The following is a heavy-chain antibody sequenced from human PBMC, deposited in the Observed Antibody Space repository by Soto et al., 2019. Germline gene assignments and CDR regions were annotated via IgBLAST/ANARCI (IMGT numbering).Heavy chain of an antibody. CDR3: AKSGMTRYGYGFDY. D-gene: IGHD5-18*01. V-gene: IGHV3-23*01. Sequence: GGSLRLSCAASGFTFSSYAMSWVRQAPGKGLEWVSSISGSGGSTYYADSVKGRFTISRGNSKNTLYLQMNSLRAEDMAVYYCAKSGMTRYGYGFDYWGQGTLVTVSS. J-gene: IGHJ4*02. CDR1: GFTFSSYA. CDR2: ISGSGGST.